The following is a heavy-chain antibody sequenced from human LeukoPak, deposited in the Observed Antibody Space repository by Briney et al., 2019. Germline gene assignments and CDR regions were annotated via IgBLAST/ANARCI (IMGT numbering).Heavy chain of an antibody. CDR3: ARNLWFGEAPGGFDY. D-gene: IGHD3-10*01. J-gene: IGHJ4*02. CDR2: ISYDGSNK. CDR1: GFTFSSYA. Sequence: GGSLRLSCAASGFTFSSYAMHWVRQAPGKGLEWVAVISYDGSNKYYADSVKGRFTISRDNSKNTLYLQMNSLRAEDTAVYYCARNLWFGEAPGGFDYWGQGTLVTVSS. V-gene: IGHV3-30-3*01.